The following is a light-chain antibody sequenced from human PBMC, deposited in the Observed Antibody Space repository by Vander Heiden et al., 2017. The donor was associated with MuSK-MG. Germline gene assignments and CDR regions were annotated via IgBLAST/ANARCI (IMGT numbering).Light chain of an antibody. CDR2: DVS. V-gene: IGLV2-14*01. J-gene: IGLJ2*01. CDR3: SSYTSSSTRVV. Sequence: QSALTQPASVPGSPGQSITISCTGTSSDVGGYNYVSWYQQHPGKAPKLMIYDVSNRPSGVSNRFSGSKSGNTASLTISGLQAEDEADYYCSSYTSSSTRVVFGGGTKLTVL. CDR1: SSDVGGYNY.